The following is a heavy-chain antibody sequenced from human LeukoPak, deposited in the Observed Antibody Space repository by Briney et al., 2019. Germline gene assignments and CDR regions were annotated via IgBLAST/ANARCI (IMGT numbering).Heavy chain of an antibody. D-gene: IGHD1-14*01. CDR1: GGSISSGDYY. CDR2: IYYSGST. V-gene: IGHV4-30-4*01. J-gene: IGHJ4*02. CDR3: ARSPPRPEPGIFDY. Sequence: SETLSLTCTVSGGSISSGDYYWSWIRQPPGKGLEWIGYIYYSGSTYYNPSLKSRVTKSVDTSKNQFSLKLSSVTAADTAVYYCARSPPRPEPGIFDYWGQGTLVTVSS.